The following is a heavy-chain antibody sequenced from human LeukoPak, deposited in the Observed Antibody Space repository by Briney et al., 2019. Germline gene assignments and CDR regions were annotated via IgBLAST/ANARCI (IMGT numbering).Heavy chain of an antibody. D-gene: IGHD3-3*01. Sequence: PPGGSLRLSCAASGFTFSSYAMHWVRQAPGKGLEWVAVISYDGSNKYYADSVKGRFTISRDNSKNTLYLQMNGLRAEDTAVYYCARDGGDDYDFWSGYYLSEYGMDVWGQGTTVTVSS. CDR3: ARDGGDDYDFWSGYYLSEYGMDV. CDR1: GFTFSSYA. J-gene: IGHJ6*02. V-gene: IGHV3-30-3*01. CDR2: ISYDGSNK.